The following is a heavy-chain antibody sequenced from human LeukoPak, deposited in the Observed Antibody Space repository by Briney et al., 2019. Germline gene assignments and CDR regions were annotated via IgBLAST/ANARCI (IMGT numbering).Heavy chain of an antibody. CDR2: INPNSGGT. CDR3: ARESPGSYSSGRDYFDF. CDR1: GYTFTSYY. Sequence: ASVKVSCKASGYTFTSYYIHWVRQAPGQGLEWMGWINPNSGGTNLAQKFQGRVTMTRDTSITTAYMELSSLRSDDTAVYYCARESPGSYSSGRDYFDFWGQGTLVTVSS. V-gene: IGHV1-2*02. D-gene: IGHD6-19*01. J-gene: IGHJ4*02.